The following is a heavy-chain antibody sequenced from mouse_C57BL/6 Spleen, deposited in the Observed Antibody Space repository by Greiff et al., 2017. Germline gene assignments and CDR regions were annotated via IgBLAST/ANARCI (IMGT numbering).Heavy chain of an antibody. CDR1: GYTFTDYN. CDR2: INPNNGGT. CDR3: ASSSNFYAMDY. Sequence: EVQLQQSGPELVKPGASVKIPCKASGYTFTDYNMDWVKQSHGKSLEWIGDINPNNGGTIYNQKFTGKATFTVDTSSSTAYMELRSLTSEDTAVYYCASSSNFYAMDYWGQGTSVTVSS. J-gene: IGHJ4*01. D-gene: IGHD2-5*01. V-gene: IGHV1-18*01.